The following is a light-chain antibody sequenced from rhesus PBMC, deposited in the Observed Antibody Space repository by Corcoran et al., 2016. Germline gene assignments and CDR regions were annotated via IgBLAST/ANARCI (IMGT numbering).Light chain of an antibody. Sequence: DIQMTQSPSSLSASVGDTVTITCRASQGISRYLNWFQQQPGKAPKLLIYEASSLESGVPSQFSGSGSVTDFTLTISSLQPEDVAAYYCLQHNSYPLTFGGGTKVEIK. V-gene: IGKV1-28*03. J-gene: IGKJ4*01. CDR2: EAS. CDR3: LQHNSYPLT. CDR1: QGISRY.